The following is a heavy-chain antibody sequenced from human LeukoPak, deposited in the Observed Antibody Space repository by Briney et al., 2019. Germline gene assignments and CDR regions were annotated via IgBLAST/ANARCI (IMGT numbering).Heavy chain of an antibody. CDR1: GFTFSNAW. J-gene: IGHJ4*02. D-gene: IGHD3-22*01. CDR2: IKSKTDGGTT. Sequence: GGSLRLSCAASGFTFSNAWMSWVRQAPGKGLEWVGRIKSKTDGGTTDYAAPVKGRFTISRDDSKNTLYLQMNSLKTEDTAVYYCTTHDYYDSSGPPFDYWGQGTLVTVSS. V-gene: IGHV3-15*01. CDR3: TTHDYYDSSGPPFDY.